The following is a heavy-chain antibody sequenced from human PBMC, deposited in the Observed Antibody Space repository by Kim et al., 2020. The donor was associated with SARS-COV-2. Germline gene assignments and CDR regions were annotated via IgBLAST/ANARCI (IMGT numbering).Heavy chain of an antibody. CDR3: VRHGSSMVRVVDDAFVI. Sequence: SETLSLTCTVSGGSISSYYWSWIRQPPGKGLEWIGYITHSGGTNYNPSLKSRVTISVDTSKTQFSLKLSSVTAADTAVYYCVRHGSSMVRVVDDAFVIWGEGAMFTVSS. D-gene: IGHD3-10*01. J-gene: IGHJ3*02. CDR1: GGSISSYY. V-gene: IGHV4-59*08. CDR2: ITHSGGT.